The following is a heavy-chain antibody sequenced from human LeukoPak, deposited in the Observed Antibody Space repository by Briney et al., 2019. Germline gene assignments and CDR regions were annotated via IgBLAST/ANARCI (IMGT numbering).Heavy chain of an antibody. J-gene: IGHJ4*02. D-gene: IGHD5-18*01. CDR3: ARDRGYTYGNYFDY. Sequence: GASVKVSCTASGYTFTSYYIHWVRQAPGQGLEWMGWINPNSGGTNYAQKFQGRVTMTRDTSITTAYMELSRLRSDDTAVYYCARDRGYTYGNYFDYWGQGTLVTVSS. V-gene: IGHV1-2*02. CDR1: GYTFTSYY. CDR2: INPNSGGT.